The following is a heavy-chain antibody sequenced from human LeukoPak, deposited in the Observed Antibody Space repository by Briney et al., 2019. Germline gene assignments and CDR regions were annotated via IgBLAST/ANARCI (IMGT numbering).Heavy chain of an antibody. D-gene: IGHD1/OR15-1a*01. CDR2: IYYSGST. CDR3: ARDRTARGYYYYMDV. CDR1: GGSISSYY. V-gene: IGHV4-59*01. J-gene: IGHJ6*03. Sequence: PSETLSLTCTVSGGSISSYYWSWIRQPPGKGLEWIGYIYYSGSTNYNPSLKSRVTISVDTSKNQFSLKLSSVTAADTAVYYCARDRTARGYYYYMDV.